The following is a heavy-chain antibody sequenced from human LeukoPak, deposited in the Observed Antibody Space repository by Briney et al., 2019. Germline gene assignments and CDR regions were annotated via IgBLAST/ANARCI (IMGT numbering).Heavy chain of an antibody. D-gene: IGHD4-17*01. CDR2: INHSGST. Sequence: SETLSLTCAVYGGSFSWYYWSWISQPPGKWLEWIGEINHSGSTNYNPSRKSRVTISVDTSKNQFSLKLSSVTAADTAVYFCARSRGGFGDYGSWFDPWGQGTLVTVSS. J-gene: IGHJ5*02. CDR1: GGSFSWYY. CDR3: ARSRGGFGDYGSWFDP. V-gene: IGHV4-34*01.